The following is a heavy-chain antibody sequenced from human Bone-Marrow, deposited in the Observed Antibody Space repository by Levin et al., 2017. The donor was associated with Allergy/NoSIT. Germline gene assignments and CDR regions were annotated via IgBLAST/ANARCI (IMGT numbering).Heavy chain of an antibody. CDR1: GGSISSSSYY. CDR2: IYYSGST. CDR3: ARIWLYSSSSGVDY. J-gene: IGHJ4*02. D-gene: IGHD6-6*01. V-gene: IGHV4-39*01. Sequence: PSETLSLTCTVSGGSISSSSYYWGWIRQPPGKGLEWIGSIYYSGSTYYNPSLKSRVTISVDTSKNQFSLKLSSVTAADTAVYYCARIWLYSSSSGVDYWGQGTLVTVSS.